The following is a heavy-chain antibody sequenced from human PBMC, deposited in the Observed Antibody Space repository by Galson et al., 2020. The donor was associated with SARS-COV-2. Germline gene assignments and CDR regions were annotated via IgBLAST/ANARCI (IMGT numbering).Heavy chain of an antibody. CDR3: ARLPSETDNWFDP. Sequence: LETLSLTCTVSGDSIINYYWSWIRQPPGKGLEWIGYIYYSGSTNYNPSLESRVSISVDTSKNQFSLKLNSVTAADTAVYYCARLPSETDNWFDPWGQGTLVTVSS. J-gene: IGHJ5*02. V-gene: IGHV4-59*01. CDR1: GDSIINYY. CDR2: IYYSGST.